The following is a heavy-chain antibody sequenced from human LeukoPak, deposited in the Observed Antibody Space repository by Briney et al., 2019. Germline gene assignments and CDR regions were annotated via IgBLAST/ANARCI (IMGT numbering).Heavy chain of an antibody. CDR2: MYYSGGT. Sequence: SETLSLTCTVSGGSINSYYWSWIRQPPGKGLEWIGHMYYSGGTDYNPSLKSRVTISVDTSKNQFSLKLSSVTAADTAVYYCTRRCKDAYTLYCFDYWGQGTLVTVSS. CDR1: GGSINSYY. D-gene: IGHD5-24*01. CDR3: TRRCKDAYTLYCFDY. J-gene: IGHJ4*02. V-gene: IGHV4-59*01.